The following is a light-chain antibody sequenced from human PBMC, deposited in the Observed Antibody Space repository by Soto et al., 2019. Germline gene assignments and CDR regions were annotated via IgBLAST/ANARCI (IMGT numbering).Light chain of an antibody. CDR2: DSS. CDR3: QQSYSNPTWT. V-gene: IGKV1-39*01. Sequence: DIQLTQSPSSLSASVGARVTITCRASQSISTYLNWYQQRPGEAPKILVYDSSTLHSGVPSRFSGSGFGAEFTLTVSGLQPEDSATYYCQQSYSNPTWTFGQGTKVEIK. CDR1: QSISTY. J-gene: IGKJ1*01.